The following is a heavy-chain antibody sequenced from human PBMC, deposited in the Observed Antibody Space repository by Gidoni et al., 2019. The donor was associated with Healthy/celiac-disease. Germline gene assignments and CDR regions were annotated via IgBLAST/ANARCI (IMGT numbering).Heavy chain of an antibody. CDR3: ARVDSYYYDSSGYSSYYYYYGMDV. J-gene: IGHJ6*02. Sequence: QVQLVQSGAEVKKPGASVKVSCKASGYTFTSYGISWVRQAPGQGLEWMGWISVYNGNTNYAQKLQGRVTMTTDTSTSTAYMELRSLRSDDTAVYYCARVDSYYYDSSGYSSYYYYYGMDVWGQGTTVTVSS. CDR1: GYTFTSYG. CDR2: ISVYNGNT. V-gene: IGHV1-18*01. D-gene: IGHD3-22*01.